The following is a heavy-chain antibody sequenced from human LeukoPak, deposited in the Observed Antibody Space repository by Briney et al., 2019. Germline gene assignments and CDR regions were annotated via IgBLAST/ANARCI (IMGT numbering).Heavy chain of an antibody. CDR3: ARGLYCSSTSCDYYYGMDV. D-gene: IGHD2-2*01. J-gene: IGHJ6*02. CDR1: GFTVSSNY. V-gene: IGHV3-53*01. CDR2: IYSGGST. Sequence: PGGSLRLSCAASGFTVSSNYMSWVRQAPGKGLERVSVIYSGGSTYYADSVKGRFTISRDNSKNTLYLQMNSLRAEDTAVYYCARGLYCSSTSCDYYYGMDVWGQGTTVTVSS.